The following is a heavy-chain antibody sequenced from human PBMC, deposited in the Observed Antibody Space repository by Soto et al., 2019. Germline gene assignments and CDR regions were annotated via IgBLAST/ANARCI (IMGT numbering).Heavy chain of an antibody. J-gene: IGHJ6*02. V-gene: IGHV3-7*03. Sequence: XGSLRLSCVASRFTFTSYVMSWVRQAPGKGPQWVANIKQDGTETYYVDSVKGRFTISRDNTKNSVYLQMNSLRAEDTAVYYCARDRNYYFYYGFDVWGRGTTVTVSS. CDR3: ARDRNYYFYYGFDV. CDR2: IKQDGTET. CDR1: RFTFTSYV.